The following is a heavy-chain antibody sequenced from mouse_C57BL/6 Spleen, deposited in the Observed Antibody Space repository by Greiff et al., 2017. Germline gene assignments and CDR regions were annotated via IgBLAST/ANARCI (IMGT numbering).Heavy chain of an antibody. Sequence: QVQLQQSGPELVKPGASVKISCKASGYAFRSSWMNWVKQRPGKGLEWIGRIYPGDGATNYNGKFKGKATLTADKSSSTAYMQLSSLTSEDSAVYFYARVDYDAYFDDCGQGTTLTVSS. J-gene: IGHJ2*01. CDR2: IYPGDGAT. D-gene: IGHD1-1*01. V-gene: IGHV1-82*01. CDR1: GYAFRSSW. CDR3: ARVDYDAYFDD.